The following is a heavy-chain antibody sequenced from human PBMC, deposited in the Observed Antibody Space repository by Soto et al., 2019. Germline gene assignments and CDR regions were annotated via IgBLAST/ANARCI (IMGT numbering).Heavy chain of an antibody. D-gene: IGHD3-22*01. V-gene: IGHV3-30*04. J-gene: IGHJ4*02. Sequence: PGGSLRLSCAASGFTFSSYAMHWVRQAPGKGLEWVAVISYDGNNKYYADSVKGRFTISRDNSKNTLYLQMNSLRPEDTAMYYCAKGIDYYDSSGTYWGQGTLVTVSS. CDR3: AKGIDYYDSSGTY. CDR1: GFTFSSYA. CDR2: ISYDGNNK.